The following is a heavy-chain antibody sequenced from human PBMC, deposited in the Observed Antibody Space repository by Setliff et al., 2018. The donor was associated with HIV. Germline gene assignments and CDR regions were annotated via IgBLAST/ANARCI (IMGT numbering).Heavy chain of an antibody. V-gene: IGHV4-39*01. D-gene: IGHD2-15*01. CDR2: FSYNGGR. Sequence: SETLSLTCTVSGDSVGTRNSFWGWIRQPPGKGLEWIGSFSYNGGRRYTPSLKSRVTISADMSKNQFSLNLNSVTAADTAVYYCVKHVDSDFSGDPDWFDPRGQGIPVTVSS. CDR3: VKHVDSDFSGDPDWFDP. J-gene: IGHJ5*02. CDR1: GDSVGTRNSF.